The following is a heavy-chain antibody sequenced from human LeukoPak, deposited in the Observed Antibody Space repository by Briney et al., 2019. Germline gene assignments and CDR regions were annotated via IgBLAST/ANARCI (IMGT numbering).Heavy chain of an antibody. J-gene: IGHJ5*02. CDR2: IIPIFGTT. D-gene: IGHD4-11*01. CDR1: GGTFSNFA. CDR3: ARGLLSFMRSDYSNYWDNWFDP. V-gene: IGHV1-69*13. Sequence: GASVKVSCTASGGTFSNFAISWVRQAPGQGLEWMGGIIPIFGTTNYAQKFQGRVTITADESTSTAYMELSSLRSEDTAVYYCARGLLSFMRSDYSNYWDNWFDPWGQGTLVTVSS.